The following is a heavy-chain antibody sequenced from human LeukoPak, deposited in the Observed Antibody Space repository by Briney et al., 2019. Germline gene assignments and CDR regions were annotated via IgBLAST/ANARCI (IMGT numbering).Heavy chain of an antibody. V-gene: IGHV3-23*01. CDR3: AKKVPANWGSYFDY. CDR2: ISGSGDST. J-gene: IGHJ4*02. Sequence: GSLRLSCAASGFTFSSYAMSWVRQAPRKGLEWVSAISGSGDSTYSTDSVKGRFTISRDNSKNTLYLQMNSLRAEDTAVYYCAKKVPANWGSYFDYWGQGTLVTVSS. D-gene: IGHD7-27*01. CDR1: GFTFSSYA.